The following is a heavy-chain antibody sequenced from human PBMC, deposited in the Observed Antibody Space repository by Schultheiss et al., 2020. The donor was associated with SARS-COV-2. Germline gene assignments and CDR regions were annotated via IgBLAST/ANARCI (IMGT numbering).Heavy chain of an antibody. CDR1: GVSTSRYH. CDR3: VGRPPNTPKGPHDY. V-gene: IGHV4-59*01. CDR2: ISYNGDT. D-gene: IGHD5-18*01. Sequence: SETLSLTCSVSGVSTSRYHWSWIRQSPGKEMQWIGYISYNGDTEYSPSVKGRISISLDTSKNQFSLKLASVTAADTAMYYCVGRPPNTPKGPHDYWGQGTLVTVSS. J-gene: IGHJ4*02.